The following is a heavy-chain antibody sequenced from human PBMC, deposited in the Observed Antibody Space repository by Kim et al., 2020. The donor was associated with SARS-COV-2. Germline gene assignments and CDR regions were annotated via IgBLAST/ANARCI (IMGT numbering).Heavy chain of an antibody. CDR1: GASISSSSC. V-gene: IGHV4-4*02. Sequence: SETLSLTCVASGASISSSSCCSWVRQPPGERLEWIGEVDHSGTTSYNVSLKNRVSIFVDKSKNQFSLRLTSVSAADTAVYYCARGVSSACTLCAWFDP. J-gene: IGHJ5*02. CDR3: ARGVSSACTLCAWFDP. CDR2: VDHSGTT. D-gene: IGHD2-2*01.